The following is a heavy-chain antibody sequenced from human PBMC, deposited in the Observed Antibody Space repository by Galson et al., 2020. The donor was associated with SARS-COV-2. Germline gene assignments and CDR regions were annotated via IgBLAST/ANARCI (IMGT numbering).Heavy chain of an antibody. V-gene: IGHV3-30*04. CDR2: ISYDGSNK. Sequence: GGSLRLSCAASGFTFSSYAMHWVRQAPGKGLEWVAVISYDGSNKYYADSVKGRFTISRDNSENTLYLQMNSLRAEDTAVYYCAREAGLGDAFDIWGQGTMVTVSS. J-gene: IGHJ3*02. CDR1: GFTFSSYA. CDR3: AREAGLGDAFDI. D-gene: IGHD3-16*01.